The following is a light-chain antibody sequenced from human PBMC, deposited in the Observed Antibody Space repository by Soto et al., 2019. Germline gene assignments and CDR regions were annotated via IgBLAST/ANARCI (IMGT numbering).Light chain of an antibody. CDR3: QQYNNWPPFT. CDR2: GAS. J-gene: IGKJ3*01. Sequence: DIVTTQSPATLSVSPGERATLSCRASQTISSNLAWYQQKPGQTPRLLIYGASTRAAGIPARFSGSGSGTDFTLTITSLQSEDFAVYYCQQYNNWPPFTVGPGTKVDIK. CDR1: QTISSN. V-gene: IGKV3-15*01.